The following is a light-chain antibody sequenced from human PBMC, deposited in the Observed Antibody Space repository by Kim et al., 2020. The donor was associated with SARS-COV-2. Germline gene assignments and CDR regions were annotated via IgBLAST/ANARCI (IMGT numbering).Light chain of an antibody. J-gene: IGKJ2*01. V-gene: IGKV3-20*01. CDR1: QSVSNNY. CDR3: QQYGGSSYT. Sequence: LCPREKVTRACRASQSVSNNYLVWYQQKPGQAPRLLIYDTSTRATGIPDRFSGSGSGTDFTLTISRLEPEDFAVYYCQQYGGSSYTFGQGTKLEI. CDR2: DTS.